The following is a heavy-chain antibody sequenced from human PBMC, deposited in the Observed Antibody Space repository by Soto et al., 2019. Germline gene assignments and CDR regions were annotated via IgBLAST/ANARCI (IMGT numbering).Heavy chain of an antibody. CDR3: ARGGYGDYYLDY. CDR1: GGSFSGYY. Sequence: SETLSLTCAVYGGSFSGYYWSWIRQPPGKGLEWIGEINHSGSTNYNPSLKSRVTISVDTSKNQFSLKLSSVTAADTAVYYCARGGYGDYYLDYWGQGTLVTVSS. J-gene: IGHJ4*02. CDR2: INHSGST. D-gene: IGHD4-17*01. V-gene: IGHV4-34*01.